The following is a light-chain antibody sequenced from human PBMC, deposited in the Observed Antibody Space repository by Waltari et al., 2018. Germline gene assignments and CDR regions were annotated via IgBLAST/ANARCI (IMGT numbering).Light chain of an antibody. CDR3: QQRRSWPLT. V-gene: IGKV3-11*01. J-gene: IGKJ4*01. Sequence: EIVLTQSPATLSLSPGERATLSCRASHSVDWYLAWYQQRPGQPPRLRINDTSNRAPGIPARFSGSGSDTDFTLTISSLEPEDFAVYYCQQRRSWPLTFGGGTKVEIE. CDR1: HSVDWY. CDR2: DTS.